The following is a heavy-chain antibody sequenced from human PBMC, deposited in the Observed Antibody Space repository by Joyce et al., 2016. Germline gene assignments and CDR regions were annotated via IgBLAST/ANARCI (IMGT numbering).Heavy chain of an antibody. CDR2: IKPDVSEK. J-gene: IGHJ6*02. CDR3: ATGGGMDV. V-gene: IGHV3-7*01. Sequence: EVQLVESGGGLVQPGGSLRLSCAASGFTFSTTWMTWVRQSTGNGPEWVANIKPDVSEKYYVGSVKGRFTISRDNAKNSLSLRMNSLRVDDTAVYYCATGGGMDVWGQGTTVTVSS. CDR1: GFTFSTTW.